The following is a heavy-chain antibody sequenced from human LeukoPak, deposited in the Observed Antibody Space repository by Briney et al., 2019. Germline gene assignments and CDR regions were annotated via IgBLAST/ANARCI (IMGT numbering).Heavy chain of an antibody. CDR2: INHSGST. Sequence: PSETLSLTCAVYGGSFSGYYWSWIRQPPGKGLERIGEINHSGSTNYNPSLKSRVTISVDTSKNQFSLKLSSVTAADTAVYYCARRRGYSYGYLNYYYGMDVWGQGTTVTVSS. D-gene: IGHD5-18*01. CDR1: GGSFSGYY. V-gene: IGHV4-34*01. J-gene: IGHJ6*02. CDR3: ARRRGYSYGYLNYYYGMDV.